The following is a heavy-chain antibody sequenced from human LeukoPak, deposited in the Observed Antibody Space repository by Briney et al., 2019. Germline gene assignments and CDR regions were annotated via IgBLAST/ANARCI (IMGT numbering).Heavy chain of an antibody. D-gene: IGHD5-18*01. CDR2: INHSGST. CDR3: ARHSYTSLLQLGAFDI. V-gene: IGHV4-34*01. Sequence: SETLSLTCAVYGGSFSGYYWSWIRQPPGKGLEWIGEINHSGSTNYNPSLKSRVTISVDTSKNQFSLKLSSVTAADTAVYYCARHSYTSLLQLGAFDIWGQGTMVTVSS. CDR1: GGSFSGYY. J-gene: IGHJ3*02.